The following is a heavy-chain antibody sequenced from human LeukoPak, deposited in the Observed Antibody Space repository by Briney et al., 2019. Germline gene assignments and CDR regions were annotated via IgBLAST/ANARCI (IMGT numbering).Heavy chain of an antibody. Sequence: SETLSLTCTVSGGSISSSSYYWGWIRQPPGKGLEWIGSIYYSGSTYYNPSLKSRVTISVDTSKNQFSLKLSSVTAADTAVYYCARDRLGYYDSSGYYYSDYWYFDLWGRGTLVTVSS. CDR1: GGSISSSSYY. D-gene: IGHD3-22*01. CDR3: ARDRLGYYDSSGYYYSDYWYFDL. V-gene: IGHV4-39*07. CDR2: IYYSGST. J-gene: IGHJ2*01.